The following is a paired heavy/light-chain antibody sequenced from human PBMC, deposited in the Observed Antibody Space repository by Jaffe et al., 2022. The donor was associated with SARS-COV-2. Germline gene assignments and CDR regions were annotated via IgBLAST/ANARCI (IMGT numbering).Light chain of an antibody. V-gene: IGLV2-23*02. Sequence: QSALTQPASVSGSPGQSITISCTGTSSDVGSYNLVSWYQQHPGKAPKLMIYEVSKRPSGVSNRFSGSKSGNTASLTISGLQAEDEADYYCCSYAGSSTLYVFGTGTKVTVL. CDR3: CSYAGSSTLYV. CDR2: EVS. J-gene: IGLJ1*01. CDR1: SSDVGSYNL.
Heavy chain of an antibody. J-gene: IGHJ5*02. CDR1: GFTFSSYG. CDR2: ISYDGSNK. Sequence: QVQLVESGGGVVQPGRSLRLSCAASGFTFSSYGMHWVRQAPGKGLEWVAVISYDGSNKYYADSVKGRFTISRDNSKNTLYLQMNSLRAEDTAVYYCAKDYAPLTTVVTWWFDPWGQGTLVTVSS. CDR3: AKDYAPLTTVVTWWFDP. V-gene: IGHV3-30*18. D-gene: IGHD4-17*01.